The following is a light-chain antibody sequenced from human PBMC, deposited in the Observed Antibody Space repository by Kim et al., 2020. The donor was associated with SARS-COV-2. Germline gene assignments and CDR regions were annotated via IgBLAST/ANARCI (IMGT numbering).Light chain of an antibody. CDR2: YDD. CDR1: NIGSKS. V-gene: IGLV3-21*04. CDR3: QLWNSSSDLWV. J-gene: IGLJ3*02. Sequence: YELTQPPSVSVAPGKTASITCGGHNIGSKSVHWYQQKAGQAPVLVIYYDDYRPSGIPERFSGSNSENTATLTISRVEAGDEADYYCQLWNSSSDLWVFG.